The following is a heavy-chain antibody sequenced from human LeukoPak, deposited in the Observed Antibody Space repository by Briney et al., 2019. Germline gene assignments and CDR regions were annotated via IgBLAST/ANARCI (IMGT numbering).Heavy chain of an antibody. CDR1: GFTFSSYW. V-gene: IGHV3-74*01. Sequence: GGTLRLSCAASGFTFSSYWMHWVRQAPGKGLVWVSRINSDGSSTSYADSVKGRFTISRDNAKNTLYLQMNSLRAEDTAVYYCARFSSATVTTAGYWGQGTLVTVSS. J-gene: IGHJ4*02. CDR3: ARFSSATVTTAGY. D-gene: IGHD4-17*01. CDR2: INSDGSST.